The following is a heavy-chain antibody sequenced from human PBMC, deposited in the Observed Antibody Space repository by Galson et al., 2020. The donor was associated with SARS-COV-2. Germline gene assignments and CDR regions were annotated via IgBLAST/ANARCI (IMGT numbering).Heavy chain of an antibody. J-gene: IGHJ6*02. CDR3: ARVQAEYNWNYEVRYYYGMDV. D-gene: IGHD1-7*01. CDR2: TYYRSKWNN. V-gene: IGHV6-1*01. Sequence: SETLSLTCAISGDSVSSNSAAWNWIRQSPSRGLEWLGRTYYRSKWNNDYAVSVKSRITINPDTSKHQFSLQLSSGTPEDTAVYYCARVQAEYNWNYEVRYYYGMDVWGQGTTVTVSS. CDR1: GDSVSSNSAA.